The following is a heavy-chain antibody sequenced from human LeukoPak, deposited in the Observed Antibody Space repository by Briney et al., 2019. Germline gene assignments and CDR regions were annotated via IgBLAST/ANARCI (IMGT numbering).Heavy chain of an antibody. J-gene: IGHJ4*02. V-gene: IGHV3-23*01. CDR3: AKARIPRTTTVPNGYFDY. Sequence: GGSLRLSCAASGFTFSSYAMIWLRQAPGKGLEWVSAISGSGGNTYYADSVKGRFTISRDNSKNTLYLQMKSLTAEDTSVYYCAKARIPRTTTVPNGYFDYWGQGTLVTVSS. D-gene: IGHD4-17*01. CDR2: ISGSGGNT. CDR1: GFTFSSYA.